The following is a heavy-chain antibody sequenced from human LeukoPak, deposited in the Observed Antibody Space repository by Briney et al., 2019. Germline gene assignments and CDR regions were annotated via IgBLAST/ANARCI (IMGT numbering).Heavy chain of an antibody. CDR2: INKDGSIT. Sequence: GGSLRLSCVASGFTFRNYWMHWVRQVPGKGPEWVSRINKDGSITNFADSVKGRFIISRDNAKNSVYLQMNSLRAEDTAVYYCARDNVVGDYSRWFDPWGQGTLVTVSS. J-gene: IGHJ5*02. CDR3: ARDNVVGDYSRWFDP. CDR1: GFTFRNYW. D-gene: IGHD1-26*01. V-gene: IGHV3-74*01.